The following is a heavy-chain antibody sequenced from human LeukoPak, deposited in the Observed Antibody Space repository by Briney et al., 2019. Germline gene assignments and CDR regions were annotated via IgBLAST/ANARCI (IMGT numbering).Heavy chain of an antibody. Sequence: GASVKVSCKASGYTFTNYAISWVRQAPGQGLEWMGWISAYNTNTNYAQNLRGRVTMTTDTSTSTAYMELRSLRSDDTAVYYCARVVVGESVVPIAGYFDYWGQGTLVIVSS. CDR2: ISAYNTNT. J-gene: IGHJ4*02. D-gene: IGHD2-2*01. V-gene: IGHV1-18*01. CDR3: ARVVVGESVVPIAGYFDY. CDR1: GYTFTNYA.